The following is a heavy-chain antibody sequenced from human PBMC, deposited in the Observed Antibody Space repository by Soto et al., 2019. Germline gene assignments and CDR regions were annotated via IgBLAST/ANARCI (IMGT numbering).Heavy chain of an antibody. Sequence: PGGSLRLSCAASGFTFSSYAMSWVRQAPGKGLEWVSAISGSGGSTYYADSVKGRFTISRDNSKNTLYLQMNSLRAEDTAVYYCAKGSIVVVTATTYYFDYWGQGTLLTVSS. J-gene: IGHJ4*02. CDR1: GFTFSSYA. V-gene: IGHV3-23*01. CDR3: AKGSIVVVTATTYYFDY. CDR2: ISGSGGST. D-gene: IGHD2-21*02.